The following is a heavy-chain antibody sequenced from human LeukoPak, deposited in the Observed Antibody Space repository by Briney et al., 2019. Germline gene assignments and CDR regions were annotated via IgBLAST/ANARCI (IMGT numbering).Heavy chain of an antibody. D-gene: IGHD1-26*01. V-gene: IGHV4-30-4*08. CDR1: GGSISSGDYY. Sequence: KTSQTLSLTCTVSGGSISSGDYYWSWIRQPPGKGLEWIGYIYYSGSTYYNPSLKSRVTISIDASKNQFSLRLTSVTAADTAVYYCTRGGELMNFWGQGTLVTVSS. J-gene: IGHJ4*02. CDR2: IYYSGST. CDR3: TRGGELMNF.